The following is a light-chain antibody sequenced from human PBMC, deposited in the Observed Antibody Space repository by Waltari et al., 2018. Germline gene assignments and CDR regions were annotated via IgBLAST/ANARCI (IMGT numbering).Light chain of an antibody. CDR3: CSYAGSPFV. CDR1: RSDVGIYNL. V-gene: IGLV2-23*01. CDR2: EGS. J-gene: IGLJ1*01. Sequence: QSVLTQPASVSGSPGQSITISCTGTRSDVGIYNLISWYQQHPGKAPKLMIYEGSKRPSGVSKRFAGSKTGNTASLTISGLQAEDEADYYCCSYAGSPFVFGTGTKVTVL.